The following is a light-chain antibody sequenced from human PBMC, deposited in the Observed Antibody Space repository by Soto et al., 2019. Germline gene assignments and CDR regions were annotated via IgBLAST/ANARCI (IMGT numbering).Light chain of an antibody. Sequence: QSALAQPASVSGSPGQSISISCTGTSSDVGRYNFVSWYQQRPGKAPKLIIYDVANRPSGVSTRFSGSKSGNTASPTISGLQAEDEADYYCSSYTGSTSLVYVFGTGTKVTVL. J-gene: IGLJ1*01. CDR3: SSYTGSTSLVYV. V-gene: IGLV2-14*03. CDR2: DVA. CDR1: SSDVGRYNF.